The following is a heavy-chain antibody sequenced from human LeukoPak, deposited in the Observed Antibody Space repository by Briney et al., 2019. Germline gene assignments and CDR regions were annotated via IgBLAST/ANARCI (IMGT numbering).Heavy chain of an antibody. Sequence: SETLSLTCTVTGDSISNSNYYWGWIRQPPGKGLEWLGSSSYDGSAYYNPSLKSRVTISVDTSKKQFSLKVNSVTAADTAVYYCARHLYSGYGTVYFDYWGQGTLVTVSS. D-gene: IGHD5-12*01. CDR1: GDSISNSNYY. V-gene: IGHV4-39*07. J-gene: IGHJ4*02. CDR2: SSYDGSA. CDR3: ARHLYSGYGTVYFDY.